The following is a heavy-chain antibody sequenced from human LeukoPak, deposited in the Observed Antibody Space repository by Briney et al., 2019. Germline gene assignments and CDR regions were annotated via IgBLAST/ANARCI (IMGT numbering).Heavy chain of an antibody. CDR2: IGSSGGTV. J-gene: IGHJ4*02. Sequence: GGSLRLSCAASGFSFSTYAMNWVRQAPGRGLEWVAYIGSSGGTVYYADSVKGRFTISRDNAKNSLFLQMNSLRDEDTAVYFCARKLALWGQGTLVTVSS. CDR3: ARKLAL. V-gene: IGHV3-48*02. CDR1: GFSFSTYA.